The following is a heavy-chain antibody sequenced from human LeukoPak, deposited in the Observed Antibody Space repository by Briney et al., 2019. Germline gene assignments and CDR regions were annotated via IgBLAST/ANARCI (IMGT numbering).Heavy chain of an antibody. CDR1: GFTFINAW. Sequence: GGSLRLSCAASGFTFINAWMTWVRQAPGKGLEWVGLIKSKTNGETTYYAAPVKGRFTISRDDSKNTLYLQMNSLQTEDTAVYYCTTAPDRSDYWGQGTLVTVSS. V-gene: IGHV3-15*01. D-gene: IGHD3-22*01. CDR2: IKSKTNGETT. CDR3: TTAPDRSDY. J-gene: IGHJ4*02.